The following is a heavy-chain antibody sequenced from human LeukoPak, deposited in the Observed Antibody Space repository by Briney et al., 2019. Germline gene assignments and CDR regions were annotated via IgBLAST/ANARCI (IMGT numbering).Heavy chain of an antibody. D-gene: IGHD3-3*01. CDR1: GFTFNDHA. Sequence: GGSLRLSCAGSGFTFNDHAMYWVRQAPGKGLEWVSSISGSGGSTYYADYVKGRSTISRDNSKNVVCFEMHSLRGEDTAVYFCARGGQNFDFWRFDYWGQGTLVVVSS. J-gene: IGHJ4*02. V-gene: IGHV3-23*01. CDR3: ARGGQNFDFWRFDY. CDR2: ISGSGGST.